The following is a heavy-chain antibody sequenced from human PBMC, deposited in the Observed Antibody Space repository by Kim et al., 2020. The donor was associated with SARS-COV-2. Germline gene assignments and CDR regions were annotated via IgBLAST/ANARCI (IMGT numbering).Heavy chain of an antibody. CDR2: YK. V-gene: IGHV6-1*01. J-gene: IGHJ4*02. Sequence: YKDYAVSVKSRITINPATTKNQFSLQLNSVTPEDTAVYYCARGVGRVFAYWGQGTLVTVSS. D-gene: IGHD3-10*01. CDR3: ARGVGRVFAY.